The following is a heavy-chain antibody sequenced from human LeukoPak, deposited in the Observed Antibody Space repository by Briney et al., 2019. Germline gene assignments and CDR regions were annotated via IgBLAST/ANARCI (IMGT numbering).Heavy chain of an antibody. CDR2: MYYSGNI. V-gene: IGHV4-59*01. CDR3: ARANAAAGIDYFDY. D-gene: IGHD6-13*01. J-gene: IGHJ4*02. Sequence: SETLSLTCTVSGASISSYYWSWIRQPPGKGLEWVGYMYYSGNIKYNPSLKSRVTISVDMSKNQFSLKLSSVTAEDTAVYYCARANAAAGIDYFDYWGQGTLVTVSS. CDR1: GASISSYY.